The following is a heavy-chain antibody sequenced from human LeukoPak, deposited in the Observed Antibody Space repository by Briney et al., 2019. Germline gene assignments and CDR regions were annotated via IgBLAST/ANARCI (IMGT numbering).Heavy chain of an antibody. J-gene: IGHJ5*02. CDR3: ASPTIP. CDR1: GGSFSGYY. Sequence: SETLSLTCAVYGGSFSGYYWSWIRQPPGKGLEWIGEINHSGSTNYNPPLKSRVTISVDTSKNQFSLKLSSVTAADTAVYYCASPTIPWGQGTLVTVSS. V-gene: IGHV4-34*01. D-gene: IGHD3-9*01. CDR2: INHSGST.